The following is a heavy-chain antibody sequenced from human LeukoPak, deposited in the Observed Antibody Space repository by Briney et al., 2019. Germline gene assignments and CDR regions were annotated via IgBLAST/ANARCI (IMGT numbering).Heavy chain of an antibody. V-gene: IGHV1-2*02. CDR3: ARADRILLFGEDIRHYYYMDV. Sequence: ASVKVSCKASGYTFTGYYMHWVRQAPGQGLEWMGWINPNSGGTNYAQKFQGRVTMTRDTSISTAYMELSRLRSDDTAVYYCARADRILLFGEDIRHYYYMDVWGKGTTVTISS. CDR1: GYTFTGYY. D-gene: IGHD3-16*01. CDR2: INPNSGGT. J-gene: IGHJ6*03.